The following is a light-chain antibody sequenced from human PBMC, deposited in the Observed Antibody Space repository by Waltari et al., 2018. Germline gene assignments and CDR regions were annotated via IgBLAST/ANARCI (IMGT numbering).Light chain of an antibody. Sequence: QSMLTRPPSASGTPGQKVTVSCSGGSSNIGPNTVNWYRQFPGTAPKLLIYANTQRPSGVPDRFSGSKSGASASLDIGGLESGDEAQYFCAAWDDSLNVWVFGGGTKVTVL. J-gene: IGLJ3*02. V-gene: IGLV1-44*01. CDR1: SSNIGPNT. CDR2: ANT. CDR3: AAWDDSLNVWV.